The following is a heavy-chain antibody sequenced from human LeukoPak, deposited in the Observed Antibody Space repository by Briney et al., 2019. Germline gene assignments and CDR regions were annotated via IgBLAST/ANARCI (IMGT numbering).Heavy chain of an antibody. Sequence: PGGSLRLSCAASGFTFSSYSMNWVRQAPGKGLEWVSSISSSSSYIYYADSVKGRFTISRDNAKNSLYLQMNSLRAEDTAVYYCARGRGHYYDSSGYYYVCAFDICGQGTMVTVSS. CDR1: GFTFSSYS. CDR3: ARGRGHYYDSSGYYYVCAFDI. CDR2: ISSSSSYI. J-gene: IGHJ3*02. V-gene: IGHV3-21*01. D-gene: IGHD3-22*01.